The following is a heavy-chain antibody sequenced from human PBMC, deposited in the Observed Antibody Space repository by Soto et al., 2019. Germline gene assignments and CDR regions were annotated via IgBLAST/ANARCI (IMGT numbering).Heavy chain of an antibody. D-gene: IGHD3-22*01. J-gene: IGHJ4*02. CDR3: ARLLHDSSGYYYFDY. Sequence: PSETLSLTCPVSGGSISSRSYYWGWIRQPPGKGLEWIASIYYSGSIYYNPSLKSRVTMSVDTSKNQFSLNLNSATAADTAVYYCARLLHDSSGYYYFDYWGQGTLVTVSS. V-gene: IGHV4-39*01. CDR2: IYYSGSI. CDR1: GGSISSRSYY.